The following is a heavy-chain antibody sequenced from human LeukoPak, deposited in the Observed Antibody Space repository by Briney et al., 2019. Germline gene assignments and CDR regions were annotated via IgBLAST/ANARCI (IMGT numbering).Heavy chain of an antibody. CDR2: IIPIFGTE. CDR1: LGTFISYA. Sequence: SVNVSPQSFLGTFISYAIRGVCPAPGKGLEWMGGIIPIFGTENYAQKFQGRVTITTDESTRTAYMELSSLRSQDTDVYYCARDGENYGSRSSRFDYWRQGTMVTVSS. D-gene: IGHD3-10*01. V-gene: IGHV1-69*05. CDR3: ARDGENYGSRSSRFDY. J-gene: IGHJ4*03.